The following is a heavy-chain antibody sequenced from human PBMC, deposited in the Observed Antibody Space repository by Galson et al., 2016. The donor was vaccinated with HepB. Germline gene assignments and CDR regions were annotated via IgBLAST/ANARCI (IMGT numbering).Heavy chain of an antibody. CDR3: TRRWLRSDDY. CDR2: ITWSGTIV. D-gene: IGHD4-23*01. V-gene: IGHV3-48*03. Sequence: SLRLSCAASGFTFSTHEMNWVRQAPGTGLEWVSFITWSGTIVHYAESVKGRFTISRDNDQNLLYLQMNSLRVDDTAVYYCTRRWLRSDDYWGQGTLVTVSS. J-gene: IGHJ4*02. CDR1: GFTFSTHE.